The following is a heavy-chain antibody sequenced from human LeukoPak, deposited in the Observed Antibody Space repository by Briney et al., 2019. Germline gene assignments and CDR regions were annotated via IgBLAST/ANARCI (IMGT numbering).Heavy chain of an antibody. Sequence: SETLSLNCTVSGGSISSSSYYWGWIRQPPGKGLEWIGSIYYSGSTYYNPSLKSRVTISVDTCKNQFSLYLRSVPAADTAVYFRARHAGDYSASPLDYCGQGTLVTVSS. D-gene: IGHD2-15*01. CDR2: IYYSGST. CDR1: GGSISSSSYY. CDR3: ARHAGDYSASPLDY. V-gene: IGHV4-39*01. J-gene: IGHJ4*02.